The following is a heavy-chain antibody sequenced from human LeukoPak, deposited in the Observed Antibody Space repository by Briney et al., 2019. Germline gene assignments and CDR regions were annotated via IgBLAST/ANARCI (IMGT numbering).Heavy chain of an antibody. CDR1: GGSISSSSYY. CDR3: ARHRGDYGDSSHTPLYYYYYMDV. V-gene: IGHV4-39*01. CDR2: IYYSGST. Sequence: SETLSLTCTVSGGSISSSSYYWGWLRQPPGKGLEWIVSIYYSGSTYYNPSLKSRVTISVDTSKNQFSLKLSSVTAADTAVYYCARHRGDYGDSSHTPLYYYYYMDVWGKGTTVTVSS. J-gene: IGHJ6*03. D-gene: IGHD4-17*01.